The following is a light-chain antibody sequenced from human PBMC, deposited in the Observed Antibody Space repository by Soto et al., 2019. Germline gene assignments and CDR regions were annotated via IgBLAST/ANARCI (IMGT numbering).Light chain of an antibody. V-gene: IGLV1-47*01. CDR3: AAWDARLRGVV. Sequence: QSVLTQPPSASGTPGQRVTISCSGDSSNIGSNFVYWYQQLPGTAPKLLIYRNDQRPSGVSDRFSGSRPATSASLAIGVLRSEDEGEYYCAAWDARLRGVVFGGGTKVNVL. CDR1: SSNIGSNF. J-gene: IGLJ2*01. CDR2: RND.